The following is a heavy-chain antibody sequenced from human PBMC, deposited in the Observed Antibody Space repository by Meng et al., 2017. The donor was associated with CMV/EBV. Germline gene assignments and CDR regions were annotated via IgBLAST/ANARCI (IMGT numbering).Heavy chain of an antibody. CDR3: AREPRRFYDFWSGYSGAFDI. V-gene: IGHV1-69*10. D-gene: IGHD3-3*01. CDR1: GYTFTGYY. Sequence: SVKVSCKASGYTFTGYYMHWVRQAPGQGLEWMGGIIPILGIANYAQKFQGRVTITADKSTSTAYMELSSLRSEDTAVYYCAREPRRFYDFWSGYSGAFDIWGQGTMVTVSS. J-gene: IGHJ3*02. CDR2: IIPILGIA.